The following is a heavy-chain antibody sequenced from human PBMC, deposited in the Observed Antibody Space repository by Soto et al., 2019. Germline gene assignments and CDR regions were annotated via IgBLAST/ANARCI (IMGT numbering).Heavy chain of an antibody. CDR1: GFTFSHFA. J-gene: IGHJ4*02. CDR2: ISFNATNG. D-gene: IGHD2-8*02. Sequence: PGGSLRLSSAASGFTFSHFAMHWVRQAPGKGLEWISVISFNATNGFFADSAKGRFSISRDNSANRLYLQMTNLRPEDTAIYYCARDRGRGYCTGGLCYLGLDHWGQGTLVTVSS. V-gene: IGHV3-30-3*01. CDR3: ARDRGRGYCTGGLCYLGLDH.